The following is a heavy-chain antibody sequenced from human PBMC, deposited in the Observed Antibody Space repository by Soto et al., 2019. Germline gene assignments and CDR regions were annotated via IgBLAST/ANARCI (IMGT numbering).Heavy chain of an antibody. J-gene: IGHJ3*01. CDR1: GYTFSTYG. V-gene: IGHV1-18*01. Sequence: ASVKVSCKASGYTFSTYGITWVRQAPGQGLDWMGWINPFKGDTNSAARFQDRVTMTTDTSTRTAYMVLRSLRSDDTAVYYCARVKVPAAILGAFDLWGQGTLVTVSS. CDR2: INPFKGDT. CDR3: ARVKVPAAILGAFDL. D-gene: IGHD2-2*02.